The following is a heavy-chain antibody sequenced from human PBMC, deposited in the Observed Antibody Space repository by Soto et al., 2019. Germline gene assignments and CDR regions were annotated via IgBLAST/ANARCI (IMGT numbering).Heavy chain of an antibody. CDR2: IWYDGSKN. V-gene: IGHV3-33*01. CDR3: ATGRGLYYYYGMDV. CDR1: GFTLSSYG. D-gene: IGHD3-10*01. J-gene: IGHJ6*02. Sequence: GGSLRLSCAASGFTLSSYGMHWVRQAPGKGLEWVTAIWYDGSKNSYADSVKGRFTISRDNSKNTLYLQMNSLRAEDTAVYYCATGRGLYYYYGMDVWGQGTTVTVSS.